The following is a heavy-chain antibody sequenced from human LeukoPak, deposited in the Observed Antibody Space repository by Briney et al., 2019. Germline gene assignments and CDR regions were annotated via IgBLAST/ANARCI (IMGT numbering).Heavy chain of an antibody. Sequence: SETLSLTCTVSGGSISSHYWSWIRQPPGKGLEWIGYIYYSGSTNYNPSLKSRVTISVDTSKNQFSLKLSSVTAADTAVYYCARGYYDILTGYYMAYYFDYRGQGTLVTVSS. V-gene: IGHV4-59*11. CDR2: IYYSGST. CDR3: ARGYYDILTGYYMAYYFDY. D-gene: IGHD3-9*01. CDR1: GGSISSHY. J-gene: IGHJ4*02.